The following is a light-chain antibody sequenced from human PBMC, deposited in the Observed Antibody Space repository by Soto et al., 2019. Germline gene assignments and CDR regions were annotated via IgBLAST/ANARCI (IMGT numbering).Light chain of an antibody. CDR2: LTY. V-gene: IGKV1-17*01. J-gene: IGKJ1*01. Sequence: DIQMTQSPSSLSASVGDRVTITCRASQGIGNDLGWYQQKPGKAPKRLIYLTYSLQTGVPSRFSGSGSGTEFRLTIRRLHPANSATYVCLQHNSSPRTFGQGTKVEIK. CDR3: LQHNSSPRT. CDR1: QGIGND.